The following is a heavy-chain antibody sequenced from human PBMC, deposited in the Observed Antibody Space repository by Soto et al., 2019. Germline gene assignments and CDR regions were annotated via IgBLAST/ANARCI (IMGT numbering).Heavy chain of an antibody. V-gene: IGHV4-59*01. Sequence: SETLSLTCTVSGGSISSYYWSWIRQPPGKGLEWIGYIYYSGNTNYNPALKSRATISVDTSKNQLSLKLSSVTAADTAGYYCASLGARVGATYYFDQWGQGTLVTVSS. CDR3: ASLGARVGATYYFDQ. CDR1: GGSISSYY. J-gene: IGHJ4*02. D-gene: IGHD1-26*01. CDR2: IYYSGNT.